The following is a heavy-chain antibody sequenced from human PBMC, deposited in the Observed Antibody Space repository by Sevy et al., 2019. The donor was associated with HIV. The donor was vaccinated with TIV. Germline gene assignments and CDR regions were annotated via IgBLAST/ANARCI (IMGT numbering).Heavy chain of an antibody. Sequence: SETLSLTCAVSGGSISSGNYYWSWIRQPPGEGLEWIGYIYNSGRTYYNPSLKGRVSISADTSNNPFSLNLGSVTAADTAVYYCARSYNCGWYFRAFDIWGQGTTVTVSS. D-gene: IGHD6-19*01. CDR3: ARSYNCGWYFRAFDI. CDR1: GGSISSGNYY. V-gene: IGHV4-30-4*01. CDR2: IYNSGRT. J-gene: IGHJ3*02.